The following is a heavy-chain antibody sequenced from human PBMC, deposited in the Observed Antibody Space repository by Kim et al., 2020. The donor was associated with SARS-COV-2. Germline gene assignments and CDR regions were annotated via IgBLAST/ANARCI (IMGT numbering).Heavy chain of an antibody. CDR1: GGSISSSSYY. CDR2: IYYSGST. D-gene: IGHD2-2*01. CDR3: ARPYCSSTSCRFDY. J-gene: IGHJ4*02. Sequence: SETLSLTCTVSGGSISSSSYYWGWIRQPPGKGLEWIGSIYYSGSTYYNPSLKSRVTISVDTSKNQFSLKLSSVTAADTAVYYCARPYCSSTSCRFDYWGQGTLVTVSS. V-gene: IGHV4-39*01.